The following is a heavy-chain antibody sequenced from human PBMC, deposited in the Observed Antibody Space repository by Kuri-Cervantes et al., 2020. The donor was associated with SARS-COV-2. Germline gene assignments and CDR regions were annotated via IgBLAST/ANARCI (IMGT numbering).Heavy chain of an antibody. D-gene: IGHD4-17*01. J-gene: IGHJ1*01. CDR1: GGSFCGYY. V-gene: IGHV4-34*01. CDR3: ARRGPTTVTTFTSLAEVGFQH. Sequence: SQTLSLTCAVSGGSFCGYYWSWIRQPPGEGLEWIGEINHSGSTNYNPSLKSRVTISVDTSKNQFSLKLSSVTAADTAVYYCARRGPTTVTTFTSLAEVGFQHWGQGTLVTVSS. CDR2: INHSGST.